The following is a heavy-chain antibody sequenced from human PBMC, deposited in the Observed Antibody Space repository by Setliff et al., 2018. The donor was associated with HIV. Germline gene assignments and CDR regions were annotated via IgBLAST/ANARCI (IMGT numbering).Heavy chain of an antibody. D-gene: IGHD3-3*01. J-gene: IGHJ3*02. CDR1: GGTFSSYA. V-gene: IGHV1-69*13. CDR2: IIPIFGTA. CDR3: ARGVWSGYYPDAFDI. Sequence: SVKVSCKASGGTFSSYAISWVRQAPGQGLEWMGGIIPIFGTANYAQKFQGRVTITADESTSTAYMELSSLRSEDTAMYYCARGVWSGYYPDAFDIWGQGTIVTVSS.